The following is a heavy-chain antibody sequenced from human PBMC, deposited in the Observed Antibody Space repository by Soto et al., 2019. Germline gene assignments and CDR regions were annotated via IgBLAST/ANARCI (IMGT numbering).Heavy chain of an antibody. Sequence: ASVKVSCKASGYPFTGYYIHWVRQAPGQGLEWMGWINPNSGVTNYAQKFQGRVTMTRDTSISTAYMELSSLISDDTAVYYCANEYTLLGGYHCVDPWGHGTLVTVSS. J-gene: IGHJ5*02. CDR1: GYPFTGYY. CDR2: INPNSGVT. V-gene: IGHV1-2*02. CDR3: ANEYTLLGGYHCVDP. D-gene: IGHD2-2*01.